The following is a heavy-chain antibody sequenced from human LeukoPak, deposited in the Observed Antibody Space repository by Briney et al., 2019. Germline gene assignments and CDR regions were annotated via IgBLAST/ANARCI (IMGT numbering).Heavy chain of an antibody. Sequence: PGGSLRLSCAASGFTFDDYAMHWVRQAPGKGLEWVSGISWNSGSIGYADSVKGRFTISRDNAKNSLYLQMNSLRAEDTALYYCAKDRGGYYGSGTARAFDIWGQGTMVTVSS. CDR2: ISWNSGSI. D-gene: IGHD3-10*01. V-gene: IGHV3-9*01. J-gene: IGHJ3*02. CDR3: AKDRGGYYGSGTARAFDI. CDR1: GFTFDDYA.